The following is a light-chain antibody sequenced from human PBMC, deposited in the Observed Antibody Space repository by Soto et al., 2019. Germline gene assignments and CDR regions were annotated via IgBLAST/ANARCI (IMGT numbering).Light chain of an antibody. Sequence: DIQMTQSPSSLSASVGDRVTITCRASQYINNYLSWYQQKPGKAPKLLIYDASSLQSGVPPRFSGSGSGTDFTLSINSLQPEDFATYYCQQTYSTPLTFGRGTKVEIK. CDR1: QYINNY. CDR2: DAS. CDR3: QQTYSTPLT. J-gene: IGKJ4*01. V-gene: IGKV1-39*01.